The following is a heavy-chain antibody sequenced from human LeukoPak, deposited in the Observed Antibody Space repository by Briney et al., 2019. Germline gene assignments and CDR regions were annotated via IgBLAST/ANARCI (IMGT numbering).Heavy chain of an antibody. CDR2: IKQDESEK. J-gene: IGHJ4*02. Sequence: GGSLRLSCAASGFTFSSYWMSGAPEAPGRGLEGVANIKQDESEKYYVDSVKGQFTISRDNAKNSLYLQMNSLRAEDTAVYYCARRITIFGVAYDYWGQGTLVTVSS. V-gene: IGHV3-7*01. CDR1: GFTFSSYW. D-gene: IGHD3-3*01. CDR3: ARRITIFGVAYDY.